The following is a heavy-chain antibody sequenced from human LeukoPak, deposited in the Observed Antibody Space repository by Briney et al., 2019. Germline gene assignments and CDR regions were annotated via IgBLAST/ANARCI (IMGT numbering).Heavy chain of an antibody. CDR2: IWYDGSNK. CDR3: ARDSEPVGATPDY. CDR1: GFTFSSYG. D-gene: IGHD1-26*01. V-gene: IGHV3-33*01. J-gene: IGHJ4*02. Sequence: GSLRLSCAASGFTFSSYGMHWVRQAPGKGLEWVAVIWYDGSNKYYADSVKGRFTISRDNSKNTLYLQMNSLRVEDTAVYYCARDSEPVGATPDYWGQGTLVTVSS.